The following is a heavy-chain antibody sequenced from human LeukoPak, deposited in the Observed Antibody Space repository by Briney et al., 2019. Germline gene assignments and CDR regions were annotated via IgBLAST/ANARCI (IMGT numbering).Heavy chain of an antibody. CDR1: GFTFSSYA. CDR3: AKASIEMAAIVAFDI. Sequence: GGSLRLSCVASGFTFSSYAMSWVRQAPGKGLEWVSTISVSGDTTYYADSVKGRFTISRDNSKNTLYLQMNSLRAEDTAVYYCAKASIEMAAIVAFDIWGQGTMVTVSS. J-gene: IGHJ3*02. V-gene: IGHV3-23*01. D-gene: IGHD5-24*01. CDR2: ISVSGDTT.